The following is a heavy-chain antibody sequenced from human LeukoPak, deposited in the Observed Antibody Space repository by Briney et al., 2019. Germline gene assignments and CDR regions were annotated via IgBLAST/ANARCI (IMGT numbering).Heavy chain of an antibody. CDR2: IHYSGRA. CDR1: GVSISSYY. V-gene: IGHV4-59*01. Sequence: SETLSLTCTVSGVSISSYYWIWIRQPPGKGLEWIGDIHYSGRANYNPSPKSRVTTSLDTSKNQISLKLSSVTAADTAVYYCARPQTMGSSSPLGYWGQGTLVTVSS. D-gene: IGHD2-2*01. J-gene: IGHJ4*02. CDR3: ARPQTMGSSSPLGY.